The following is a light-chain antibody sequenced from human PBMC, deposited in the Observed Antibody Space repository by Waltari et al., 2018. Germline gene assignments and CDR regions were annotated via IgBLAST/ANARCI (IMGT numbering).Light chain of an antibody. Sequence: EVVLTKSPGPLPLSPGERATLSCRASQSVSKYLAWYQQRPGQAPRLLIYAASTRATGVPDRFSGSGFGTDFSLTISRLEPEDFAVYYCQNHERLPATFGQGTKVEIK. CDR2: AAS. J-gene: IGKJ1*01. CDR3: QNHERLPAT. CDR1: QSVSKY. V-gene: IGKV3-20*01.